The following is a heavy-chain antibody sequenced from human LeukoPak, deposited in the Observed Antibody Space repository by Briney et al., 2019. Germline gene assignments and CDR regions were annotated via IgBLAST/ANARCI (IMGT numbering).Heavy chain of an antibody. V-gene: IGHV4-34*01. D-gene: IGHD2-2*02. CDR2: INHSGST. CDR1: GGSFSGYY. J-gene: IGHJ4*02. Sequence: PSETLSLTCAVYGGSFSGYYWSWIRQPPEKGLEWIGEINHSGSTNYNPSLKSRVTISVDTSKNQFSLKLSSVTAADTAVYYCARGRYCSSTSCYNPPLYSSGGRYFDYWGQGTLVTVSS. CDR3: ARGRYCSSTSCYNPPLYSSGGRYFDY.